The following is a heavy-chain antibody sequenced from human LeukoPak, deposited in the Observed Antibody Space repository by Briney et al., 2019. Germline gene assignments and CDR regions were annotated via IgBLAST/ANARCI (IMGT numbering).Heavy chain of an antibody. CDR2: ISWNSRSI. D-gene: IGHD1-26*01. CDR1: GFTLDDHA. CDR3: VKDIFRGTYSGFDY. V-gene: IGHV3-9*01. J-gene: IGHJ4*02. Sequence: GGSLRLSCTASGFTLDDHAMHWVRHVPGKGLDWVSSISWNSRSIDYADSVKGRFIVSRDNAQNSVSLQMNSLRPEDTAFYYCVKDIFRGTYSGFDYWGQGTLVTVSS.